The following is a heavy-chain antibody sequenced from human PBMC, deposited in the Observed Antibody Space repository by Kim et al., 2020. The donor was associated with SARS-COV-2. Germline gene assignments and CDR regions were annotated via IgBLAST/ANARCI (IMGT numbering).Heavy chain of an antibody. V-gene: IGHV1-46*01. D-gene: IGHD2-15*01. Sequence: ASVKVSCKASGYTFTNYYIHWVRQAPGQGLEWMGIINPSGGSTTYTQKFQGRVTMTRDTSTSTVYMELSSLRSEDTAVYYCARDLVGCSGGSCYFRMDVWGQGTTVTVSS. J-gene: IGHJ6*02. CDR3: ARDLVGCSGGSCYFRMDV. CDR1: GYTFTNYY. CDR2: INPSGGST.